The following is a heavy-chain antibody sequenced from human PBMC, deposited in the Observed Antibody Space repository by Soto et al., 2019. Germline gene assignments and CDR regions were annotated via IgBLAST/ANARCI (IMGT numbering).Heavy chain of an antibody. CDR3: AIGKYSYGFNWFDP. CDR2: IYYSGST. Sequence: PSETLSLTCTVSGGSISSSSFHWGWIRQPPGKGLEWIGSIYYSGSTYYSPSLKSRVTISVDTSKNQFSLKLSSVTAADTAVYYCAIGKYSYGFNWFDPWGQGTLVTVSS. D-gene: IGHD5-18*01. CDR1: GGSISSSSFH. J-gene: IGHJ5*02. V-gene: IGHV4-39*07.